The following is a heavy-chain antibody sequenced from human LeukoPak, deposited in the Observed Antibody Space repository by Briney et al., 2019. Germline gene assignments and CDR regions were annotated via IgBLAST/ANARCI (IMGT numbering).Heavy chain of an antibody. CDR3: ARATAVSVAAIDRYYYYMDV. CDR2: MNPNSGNT. D-gene: IGHD6-19*01. V-gene: IGHV1-8*01. Sequence: ASVKVSCKASGYTFTSYDINWVRRATGQGLEWMGWMNPNSGNTGYAQKFQGRVTMTRNTSISTAYMELSSLRSEDTAVYYCARATAVSVAAIDRYYYYMDVRGKGTTVTVPS. J-gene: IGHJ6*03. CDR1: GYTFTSYD.